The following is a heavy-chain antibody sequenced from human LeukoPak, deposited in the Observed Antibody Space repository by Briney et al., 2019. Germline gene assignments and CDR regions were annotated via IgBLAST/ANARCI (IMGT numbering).Heavy chain of an antibody. CDR2: ITSSSSTI. CDR3: ARSDDNYYGSGSVEY. Sequence: QPGGSLRLSCAASGFNFNIYSMNWVRQAPGKGLDWVSYITSSSSTIYYADSVRGRFIISRDNAKKSVYLQLNNLRADDTAVYYCARSDDNYYGSGSVEYWGQGTLVTVSS. V-gene: IGHV3-48*01. CDR1: GFNFNIYS. J-gene: IGHJ4*02. D-gene: IGHD3-10*01.